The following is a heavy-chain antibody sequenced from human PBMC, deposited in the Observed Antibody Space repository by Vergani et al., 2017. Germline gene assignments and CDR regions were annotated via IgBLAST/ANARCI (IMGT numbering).Heavy chain of an antibody. CDR1: GGSISSYY. D-gene: IGHD1-26*01. V-gene: IGHV4-59*01. J-gene: IGHJ6*02. CDR2: IYYSGSN. Sequence: QVQLQESGPGLVKPSETLSLTCTVSGGSISSYYLSWIRQPPGKGLEWIGYIYYSGSNNYHPSLKSRVTISVDTSKNQFSLKLSSVTAADTAVYYCARGALSGSYGPGMDVWGQGTTVTVSS. CDR3: ARGALSGSYGPGMDV.